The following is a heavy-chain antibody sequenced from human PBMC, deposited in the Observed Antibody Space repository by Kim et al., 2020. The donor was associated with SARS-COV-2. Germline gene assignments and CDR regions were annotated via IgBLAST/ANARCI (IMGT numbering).Heavy chain of an antibody. CDR1: GYTFTSYA. J-gene: IGHJ6*02. CDR2: INAGNGNT. Sequence: ASVKVSCKASGYTFTSYAMHWVRQAPGQRLEWMGWINAGNGNTKYSQKFQGRVTITRDTSASTAYMELSSLRSEDTAVYYCARESMVRGDKPEYYYYYYGMDVWGQGTTVTVSS. D-gene: IGHD3-10*01. CDR3: ARESMVRGDKPEYYYYYYGMDV. V-gene: IGHV1-3*01.